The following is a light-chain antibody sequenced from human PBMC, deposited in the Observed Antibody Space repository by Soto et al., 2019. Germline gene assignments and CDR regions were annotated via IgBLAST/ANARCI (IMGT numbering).Light chain of an antibody. CDR3: SSYTTSNTRQIV. Sequence: QSALTQPASVSGSPGQSIAISCTGTSCDVGGYNYVSWYQHHPGKAPKLIIYDVSNRPSGVSIRFSGSKSDNTASLTISGLQPQHEADYHCSSYTTSNTRQIVFGTGTKLTVL. CDR2: DVS. CDR1: SCDVGGYNY. V-gene: IGLV2-14*03. J-gene: IGLJ1*01.